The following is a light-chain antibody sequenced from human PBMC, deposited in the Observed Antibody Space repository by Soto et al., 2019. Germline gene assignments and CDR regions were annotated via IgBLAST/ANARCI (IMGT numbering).Light chain of an antibody. CDR1: SSDVGGSNY. J-gene: IGLJ3*02. CDR3: CAYAGSGTVV. V-gene: IGLV2-14*01. CDR2: DVS. Sequence: QSVLTQPASVSGSPGQSITISCTGTSSDVGGSNYVSWYQQLPGKAPKLMIYDVSDRPSGVSNRFSGSKSGNTASLTISGLQAADEADYYCCAYAGSGTVVFGGGTKLTVL.